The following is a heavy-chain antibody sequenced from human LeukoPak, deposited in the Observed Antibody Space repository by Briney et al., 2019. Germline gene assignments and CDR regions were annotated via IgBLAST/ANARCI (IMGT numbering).Heavy chain of an antibody. Sequence: SETPSLTCAVYGGSFGGYYWSWIRQPPGKGLEWIGEINHSGSTNYNPSLKSRVTISVDTSKSQFSLKLSSVTAADTAVYYCARYGSGSYYFGNYYYGMDVWGQGTTVTVSS. CDR2: INHSGST. CDR3: ARYGSGSYYFGNYYYGMDV. CDR1: GGSFGGYY. D-gene: IGHD3-10*01. J-gene: IGHJ6*02. V-gene: IGHV4-34*01.